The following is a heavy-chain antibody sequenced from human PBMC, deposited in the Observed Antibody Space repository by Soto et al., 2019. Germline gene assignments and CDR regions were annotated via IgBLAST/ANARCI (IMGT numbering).Heavy chain of an antibody. CDR2: ISAYNGNT. V-gene: IGHV1-18*01. CDR3: AREESYGGVYYYYGMDV. CDR1: GDTITSYG. Sequence: EASVKLSCKASGDTITSYGISWVRQAPGQGLEWMGWISAYNGNTNYAQKLQGRVTMTTDTSTSTAYMELRSLRSDDTAVYYCAREESYGGVYYYYGMDVWGQGTTVTVSS. D-gene: IGHD2-8*02. J-gene: IGHJ6*02.